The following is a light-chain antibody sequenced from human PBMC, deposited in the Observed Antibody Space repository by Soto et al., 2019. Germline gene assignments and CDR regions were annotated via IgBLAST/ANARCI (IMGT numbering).Light chain of an antibody. CDR3: GSYTGSSTLV. CDR1: SNDIGNYNY. Sequence: QSVLTQPASVSGSPGQSITISCTGTSNDIGNYNYVSWYQQHPGKAPKLIIYEVTNRPSGVPNRFSGSKSGNTASLTISGLQAEDEADYHCGSYTGSSTLVFGGGTKATVL. V-gene: IGLV2-14*01. CDR2: EVT. J-gene: IGLJ2*01.